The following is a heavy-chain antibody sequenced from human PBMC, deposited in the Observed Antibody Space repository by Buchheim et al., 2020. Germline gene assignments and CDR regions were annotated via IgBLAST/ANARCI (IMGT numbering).Heavy chain of an antibody. D-gene: IGHD3-22*01. CDR1: GFTFSRFG. J-gene: IGHJ4*02. CDR3: ASGDSSGHYYGASDY. Sequence: QVHLVESGGGVVQPGRSLRLSCAASGFTFSRFGMHWVRQAPGKGLEWVAVIWYDGSQKYYADSVKGRFIISRANSKNTMFLQMNSLRAEDTAVYYCASGDSSGHYYGASDYWGQGTL. CDR2: IWYDGSQK. V-gene: IGHV3-33*01.